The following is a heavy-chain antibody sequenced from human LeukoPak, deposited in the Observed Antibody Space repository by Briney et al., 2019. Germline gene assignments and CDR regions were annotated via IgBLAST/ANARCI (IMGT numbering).Heavy chain of an antibody. CDR1: GYTFTSYD. J-gene: IGHJ4*02. D-gene: IGHD6-19*01. Sequence: GASVKVSCKASGYTFTSYDINWVRQATGQGLEWMGWMNPNSGNAGYSQKFQDRVTMTRDTSTSTGYMELSSLRSEDTAVYYCARGAWYSSAYTALHCFDYWGQGTLVTVPS. V-gene: IGHV1-8*01. CDR3: ARGAWYSSAYTALHCFDY. CDR2: MNPNSGNA.